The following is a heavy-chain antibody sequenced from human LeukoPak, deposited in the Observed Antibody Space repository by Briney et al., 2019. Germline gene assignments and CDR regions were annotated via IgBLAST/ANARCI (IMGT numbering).Heavy chain of an antibody. CDR1: GGSISSGGYY. Sequence: SETLSLTCTVSGGSISSGGYYWSWIRQHPGKGLEWIGYIYTSGSTNYNPSLKSRVTISVDTSKNQFSLKLSSVTAADTAVYYCARGQGDYGDYQDLPRPPGYWYFDLWGRGTLVTVSS. D-gene: IGHD4-17*01. CDR3: ARGQGDYGDYQDLPRPPGYWYFDL. J-gene: IGHJ2*01. V-gene: IGHV4-31*03. CDR2: IYTSGST.